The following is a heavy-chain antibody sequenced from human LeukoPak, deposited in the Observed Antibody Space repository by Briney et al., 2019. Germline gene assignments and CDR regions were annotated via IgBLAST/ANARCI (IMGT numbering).Heavy chain of an antibody. CDR1: GFTFSSYW. J-gene: IGHJ2*01. V-gene: IGHV3-7*04. D-gene: IGHD7-27*01. CDR3: ARDTWGYFDL. Sequence: TGGSLRLSCAASGFTFSSYWMSWVRQAPGKGLEWVANIKQGGREKFYVDSVKGRFTISRDNAKNSLYLQMNSPRAEDTAVYYCARDTWGYFDLWGRGTQVTVSS. CDR2: IKQGGREK.